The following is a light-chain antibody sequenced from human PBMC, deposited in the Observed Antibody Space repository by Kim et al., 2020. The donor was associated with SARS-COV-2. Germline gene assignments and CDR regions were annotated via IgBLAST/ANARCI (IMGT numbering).Light chain of an antibody. Sequence: SVFQEQKARITGSGDKWGDKNDSWYKQKPGQTPGVGIYQDSKRPSGIPEGFAGYNSGNTATLTISGTKAMDEADYYCQAWDSSTVVFGGGTQLTVL. V-gene: IGLV3-1*01. CDR3: QAWDSSTVV. CDR1: KWGDKN. J-gene: IGLJ2*01. CDR2: QDS.